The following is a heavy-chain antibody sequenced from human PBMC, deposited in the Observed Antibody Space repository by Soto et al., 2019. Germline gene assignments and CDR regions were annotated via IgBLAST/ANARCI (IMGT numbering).Heavy chain of an antibody. CDR2: ISWNSGNI. CDR1: GFTFDDYA. Sequence: EVQLMESGGDLVQPGRSLRLSCAASGFTFDDYAMHWVRQAPGKGLEWVSGISWNSGNIGYADSVKGRFTISRDNANNSLYLQMSSLGAEDTALYYCVKDMSPGEVSRSDYMDVWGKGTTVTVSS. J-gene: IGHJ6*03. CDR3: VKDMSPGEVSRSDYMDV. V-gene: IGHV3-9*01. D-gene: IGHD3-16*01.